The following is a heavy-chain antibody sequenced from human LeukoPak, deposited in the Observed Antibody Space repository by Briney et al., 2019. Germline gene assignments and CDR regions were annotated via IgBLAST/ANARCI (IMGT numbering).Heavy chain of an antibody. CDR2: IYYSGST. CDR1: GGSISSYY. V-gene: IGHV4-59*01. D-gene: IGHD3-22*01. J-gene: IGHJ6*03. CDR3: VRVYYDSSGYPYYYYYYMDV. Sequence: SETLSLTCTVSGGSISSYYWSWIRQPPGKGLEWIGYIYYSGSTNYNPSLKSRVTISVDTSKNQFSLKLSSVTAADTAVYYCVRVYYDSSGYPYYYYYYMDVWGKGTTVTVSS.